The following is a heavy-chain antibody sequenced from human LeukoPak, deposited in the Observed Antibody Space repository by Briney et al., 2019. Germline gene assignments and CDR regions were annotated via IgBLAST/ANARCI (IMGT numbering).Heavy chain of an antibody. Sequence: PGGSLRLSCAASGFTFSTYAMYWVRQAPGKGLEWVAVTSYDGSSKYYADSVKGRFTISRDNSKNSLYLQMNSLRAEDTAVYYCARGPTMKMDVWGKGTTVTVSS. CDR3: ARGPTMKMDV. J-gene: IGHJ6*04. D-gene: IGHD3-22*01. CDR1: GFTFSTYA. CDR2: TSYDGSSK. V-gene: IGHV3-30*04.